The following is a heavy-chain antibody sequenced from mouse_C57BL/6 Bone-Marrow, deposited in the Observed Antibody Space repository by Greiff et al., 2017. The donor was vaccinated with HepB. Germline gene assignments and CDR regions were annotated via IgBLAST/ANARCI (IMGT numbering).Heavy chain of an antibody. CDR3: TRWPLITTVVEV. J-gene: IGHJ1*03. CDR1: GYTFTDYE. D-gene: IGHD1-1*01. CDR2: IDPETGGT. V-gene: IGHV1-15*01. Sequence: QVQLQQPGAELVRPGASVTLSCKASGYTFTDYEMHWVKQTPVHGLEWIGAIDPETGGTAYNQKFKGKAILTADKSSSTAYMELRSLTSEDSAVYYCTRWPLITTVVEVWGTGTTVTVSS.